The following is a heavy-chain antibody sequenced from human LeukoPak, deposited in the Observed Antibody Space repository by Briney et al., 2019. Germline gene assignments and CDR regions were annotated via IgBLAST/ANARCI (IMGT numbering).Heavy chain of an antibody. Sequence: GASVKVSCKASGYTFTSYGISWVRQAPGQGLEWMGWISAYNGNTNYAQKLQGRVTMTTDTSTSSAYMELRSLRSDDTAVYYCARDYPRGMFAPYYFDYWGQGTLVTVSS. CDR3: ARDYPRGMFAPYYFDY. J-gene: IGHJ4*02. D-gene: IGHD3-16*01. V-gene: IGHV1-18*01. CDR1: GYTFTSYG. CDR2: ISAYNGNT.